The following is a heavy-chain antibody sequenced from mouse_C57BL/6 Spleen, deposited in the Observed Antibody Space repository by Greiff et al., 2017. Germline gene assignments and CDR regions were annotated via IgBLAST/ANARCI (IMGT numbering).Heavy chain of an antibody. CDR1: GYAFTNYL. V-gene: IGHV1-54*01. Sequence: QVQLKESGAELVRPGTSVKVSCKASGYAFTNYLIEWVKQRPGQGLEWIGVMNPGSGGTNYNEKFKGKATLTADKSSSTAYMQLSSLTSEDSAVYFCARVYDGYYYAMDYWGQGTSVTVSS. D-gene: IGHD2-3*01. CDR3: ARVYDGYYYAMDY. J-gene: IGHJ4*01. CDR2: MNPGSGGT.